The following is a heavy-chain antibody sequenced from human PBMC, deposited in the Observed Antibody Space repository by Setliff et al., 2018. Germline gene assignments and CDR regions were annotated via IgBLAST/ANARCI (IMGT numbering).Heavy chain of an antibody. V-gene: IGHV3-23*01. CDR2: ITGSGGGT. CDR1: GFTFSSYA. D-gene: IGHD6-13*01. CDR3: ARRIAWSSSSWYYFDY. Sequence: PGGSLRLSCAASGFTFSSYAMSWVRQAPGKGLEWVSLITGSGGGTYYADSVKGRLTISRDNSKNTLYLQMNGLRPEDAAVYYCARRIAWSSSSWYYFDYWGQGTLVTVSS. J-gene: IGHJ4*02.